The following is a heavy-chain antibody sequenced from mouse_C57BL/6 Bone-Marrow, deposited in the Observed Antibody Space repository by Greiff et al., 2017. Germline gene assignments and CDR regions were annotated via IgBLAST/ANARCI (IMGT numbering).Heavy chain of an antibody. CDR1: GFTFSSYA. J-gene: IGHJ4*01. V-gene: IGHV5-4*03. Sequence: EVMLVESGGGLVKPGGSLKLSCAASGFTFSSYAMSWVRQTPEKRLEWVATISDGGSYTYYPDNVKGRFTISRDNAKNNLYLQMSHLKSEDTAMYYCARITTVVATGAMDYWGQGTSVTVSS. D-gene: IGHD1-1*01. CDR2: ISDGGSYT. CDR3: ARITTVVATGAMDY.